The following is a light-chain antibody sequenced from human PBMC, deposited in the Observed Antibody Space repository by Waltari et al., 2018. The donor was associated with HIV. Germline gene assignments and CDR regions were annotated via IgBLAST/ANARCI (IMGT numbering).Light chain of an antibody. Sequence: QSVLTQPPSASGTPGQRVTISCSGSSSNIGSNTVNWYQQLPGTAPKLLIYSNKQRPSGVPDRFSVSKSGTAAALAISGLQSEDEADYYCAAWDDSLNGVVFGGGTKLTVL. J-gene: IGLJ2*01. CDR2: SNK. CDR3: AAWDDSLNGVV. V-gene: IGLV1-44*01. CDR1: SSNIGSNT.